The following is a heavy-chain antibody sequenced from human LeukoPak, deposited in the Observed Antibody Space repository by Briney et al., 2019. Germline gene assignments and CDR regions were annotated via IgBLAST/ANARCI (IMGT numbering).Heavy chain of an antibody. Sequence: GGSLRLSCAASGFTFSTYWMHWVRQAPGKGLVWVSRISSDGINTNYADSVKGRFTITRDNAKNTLYLQMNSLRAEDTAVYYCAKDWRAYCGGDCYSYFDYWGQGTLVTVSS. D-gene: IGHD2-21*02. CDR1: GFTFSTYW. J-gene: IGHJ4*02. CDR3: AKDWRAYCGGDCYSYFDY. CDR2: ISSDGINT. V-gene: IGHV3-74*01.